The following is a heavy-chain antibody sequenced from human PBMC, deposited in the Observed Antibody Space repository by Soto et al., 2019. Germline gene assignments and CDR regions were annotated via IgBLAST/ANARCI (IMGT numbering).Heavy chain of an antibody. Sequence: GASVKVSCKASGGTFSSYAISGVRQAPGQGLEWMGGIIPIFGTANYAQKFQGRVTITADESTSTAYMELSSLRSEDTAVYYCARDYYDSSGYYPSLYYYYGMDVWGQGTTVTVSS. D-gene: IGHD3-22*01. J-gene: IGHJ6*02. V-gene: IGHV1-69*13. CDR3: ARDYYDSSGYYPSLYYYYGMDV. CDR1: GGTFSSYA. CDR2: IIPIFGTA.